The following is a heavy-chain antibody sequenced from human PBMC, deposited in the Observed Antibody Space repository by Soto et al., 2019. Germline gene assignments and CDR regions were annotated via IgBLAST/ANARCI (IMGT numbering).Heavy chain of an antibody. J-gene: IGHJ4*02. Sequence: QVQLVQSGAEEKKPGASVKVSCKASGYTFTGYAMHWVRQATGQRLEWMGWINAGKGNTKYSQKFQGRVTITKDTSASTAYMELSSLRSADTAVYYCARAVAVPADFDYWGQGTLVTVSS. CDR1: GYTFTGYA. V-gene: IGHV1-3*05. CDR3: ARAVAVPADFDY. D-gene: IGHD6-19*01. CDR2: INAGKGNT.